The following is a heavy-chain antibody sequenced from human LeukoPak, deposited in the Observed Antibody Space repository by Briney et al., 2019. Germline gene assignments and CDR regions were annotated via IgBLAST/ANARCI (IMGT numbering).Heavy chain of an antibody. CDR2: ISAYNGNT. J-gene: IGHJ4*02. CDR1: GYTFTSYG. V-gene: IGHV1-18*01. D-gene: IGHD2-21*02. CDR3: AREIAYCGGDCYYDY. Sequence: ASVKVSCKASGYTFTSYGISWVRQAPGQGLEWMGWISAYNGNTNYAQKLQGRVTMTTDTSTSTAYMELRSLRSDDTAVYYCAREIAYCGGDCYYDYWGQGTLVTVSS.